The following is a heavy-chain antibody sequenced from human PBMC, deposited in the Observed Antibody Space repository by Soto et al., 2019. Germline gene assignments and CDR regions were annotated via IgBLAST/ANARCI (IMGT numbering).Heavy chain of an antibody. V-gene: IGHV2-5*01. CDR3: AHSDLWFGELWNWFDP. D-gene: IGHD3-10*01. CDR2: IYWNDDK. J-gene: IGHJ5*02. Sequence: QITLKESGPTLVKPTQTLTLTCTFSGFSLSTSGVGVGWIRQPPGKALEWLALIYWNDDKRYSPTLKSRLTITKDTSKNQVVLTMANMDPVDTATYYCAHSDLWFGELWNWFDPWGQGTLVTVSS. CDR1: GFSLSTSGVG.